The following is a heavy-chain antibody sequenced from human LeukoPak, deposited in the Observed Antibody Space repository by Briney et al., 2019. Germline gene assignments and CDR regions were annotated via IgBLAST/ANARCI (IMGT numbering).Heavy chain of an antibody. CDR2: IYNNGNT. Sequence: PETLSLTCTVSGGPISSYYWSWIREPPGKGLEWIGYIYNNGNTNYNPSLKSRVTISVDTSKNQFSLKLSSVTAADTAVYYCARLYYDSSGYNFDYWGQGTLVTVSS. D-gene: IGHD3-22*01. CDR1: GGPISSYY. J-gene: IGHJ4*02. CDR3: ARLYYDSSGYNFDY. V-gene: IGHV4-59*01.